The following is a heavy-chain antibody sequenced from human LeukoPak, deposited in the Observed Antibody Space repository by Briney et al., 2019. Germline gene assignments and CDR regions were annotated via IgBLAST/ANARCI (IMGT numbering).Heavy chain of an antibody. J-gene: IGHJ3*02. Sequence: GRPLRLSCAASGFTFSSYGMHWVRQAPGKGLEWVAVIWYDGSNKYYADSVKGRFTISRDNSKNTLYLQMNSLRAEDTAVYYCARDFTPGGDAFDIWGQGTMVTVSS. D-gene: IGHD1-14*01. V-gene: IGHV3-33*01. CDR3: ARDFTPGGDAFDI. CDR1: GFTFSSYG. CDR2: IWYDGSNK.